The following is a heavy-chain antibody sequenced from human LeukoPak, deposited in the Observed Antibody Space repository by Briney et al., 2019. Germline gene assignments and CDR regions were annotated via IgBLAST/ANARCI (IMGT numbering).Heavy chain of an antibody. V-gene: IGHV3-66*01. CDR1: GFTVSSNY. CDR3: ARVRIYSSGWYWGYYFDY. J-gene: IGHJ4*02. CDR2: IYSGGST. D-gene: IGHD6-19*01. Sequence: GGSLRLSCAASGFTVSSNYMSWVRQAPGKGLEWVSVIYSGGSTYYADSVKGRFTISRDNSKNTLYLQMNSLRAEDTAVYYCARVRIYSSGWYWGYYFDYWGQGTLVTVSS.